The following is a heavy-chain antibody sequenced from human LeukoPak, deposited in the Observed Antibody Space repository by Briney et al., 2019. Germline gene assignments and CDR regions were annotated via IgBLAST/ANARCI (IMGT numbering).Heavy chain of an antibody. Sequence: GGSLRLSCVASGFTFSDYGMHWVRQTPGKGLEWVAFIRYEGHDKYYAESVKGRFTISRDTSRNTLYLQMNSLRVEDTAMYYCAKDLMRDRWFGESWGQGTWVTVSS. CDR3: AKDLMRDRWFGES. CDR1: GFTFSDYG. CDR2: IRYEGHDK. V-gene: IGHV3-30*02. J-gene: IGHJ5*02. D-gene: IGHD3-10*01.